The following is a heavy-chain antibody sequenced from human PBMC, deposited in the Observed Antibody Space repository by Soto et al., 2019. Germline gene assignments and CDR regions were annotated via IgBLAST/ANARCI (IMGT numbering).Heavy chain of an antibody. CDR3: AKDRAFSYGNLDY. Sequence: GGSLRLSCAASGFTFSSYAMSWVRQAPGKGLEWVSAISGSGGTTHYADSAKGRFTISRDNSKNTLYLQMNSLRAEDTAIFYCAKDRAFSYGNLDYWGQGTQVTVSS. CDR2: ISGSGGTT. CDR1: GFTFSSYA. V-gene: IGHV3-23*01. D-gene: IGHD5-18*01. J-gene: IGHJ4*02.